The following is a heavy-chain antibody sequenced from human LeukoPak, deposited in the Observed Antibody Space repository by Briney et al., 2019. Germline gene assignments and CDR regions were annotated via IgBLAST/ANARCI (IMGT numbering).Heavy chain of an antibody. CDR1: GGSFSGYY. CDR2: INHSGST. Sequence: SSETLSLTCAVYGGSFSGYYWSWIRQPPGKGLEWIGEINHSGSTNYNPSLKSRVTISVDTSKNQFSLKLSSVTAADTAVYYCARGIVYDFWSGRVRAFDIWGQGTMVTVSS. CDR3: ARGIVYDFWSGRVRAFDI. J-gene: IGHJ3*02. D-gene: IGHD3-3*01. V-gene: IGHV4-34*01.